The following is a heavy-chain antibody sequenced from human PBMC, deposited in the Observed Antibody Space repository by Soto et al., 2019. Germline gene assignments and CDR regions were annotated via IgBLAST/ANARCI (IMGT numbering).Heavy chain of an antibody. CDR1: GFSFPTTW. J-gene: IGHJ3*02. CDR2: IYPGDSDA. D-gene: IGHD2-21*01. Sequence: GESRKISCKGSGFSFPTTWIGWVRQMPGKGLEHMGLIYPGDSDAIYSPSFQGHVTISVDKSINTAYLQWSSLKASDTAMYYCARQIVVMLGSGFDIWGQGTMVTVS. CDR3: ARQIVVMLGSGFDI. V-gene: IGHV5-51*01.